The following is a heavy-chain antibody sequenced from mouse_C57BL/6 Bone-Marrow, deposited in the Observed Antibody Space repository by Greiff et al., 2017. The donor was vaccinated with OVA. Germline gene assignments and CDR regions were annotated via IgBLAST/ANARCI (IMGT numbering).Heavy chain of an antibody. CDR2: IDPENGDT. V-gene: IGHV14-4*01. CDR1: GFNFKDDY. CDR3: TTYRY. J-gene: IGHJ2*01. Sequence: VQLKASGAELVRPGASVKLSCTASGFNFKDDYMHWVKQRPEQGLEWIGWIDPENGDTEYASKFQGKATIIVDTSSKTAYLQLSSLTSEDTAVYYCTTYRYWGQGTTLTVSS.